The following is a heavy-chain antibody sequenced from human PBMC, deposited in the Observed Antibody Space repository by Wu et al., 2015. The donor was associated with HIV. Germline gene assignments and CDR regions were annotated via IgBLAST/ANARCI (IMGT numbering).Heavy chain of an antibody. Sequence: QVRLLQSGAEVKTPGSSVKVPCLTSGYTFNRYPINWLRQVPGQGLEWMGVIIPLIGTTHYSQKFQGRLTISTGASATTAYLELKNLTSDDTALYYCARDMTYYYDNSGYYRLDYWGQGSLIIVSA. D-gene: IGHD3-22*01. J-gene: IGHJ4*02. CDR2: IIPLIGTT. V-gene: IGHV1-69*05. CDR1: GYTFNRYP. CDR3: ARDMTYYYDNSGYYRLDY.